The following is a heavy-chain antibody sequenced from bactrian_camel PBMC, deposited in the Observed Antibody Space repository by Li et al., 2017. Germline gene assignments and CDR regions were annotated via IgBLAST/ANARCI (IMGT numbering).Heavy chain of an antibody. CDR2: INSSGRST. D-gene: IGHD3*01. CDR1: GFTFSDYT. CDR3: VRAFVRTVIPEY. Sequence: VQLVESGGGLVQPGGSLRLSCAASGFTFSDYTMTWVRQAPGKGLEWVSDINSSGRSTNYADSVKGRFTISRDNAKNTVYLQMNSLKPEDTAVYYCVRAFVRTVIPEYWGQGTQVTVS. V-gene: IGHV3S40*01. J-gene: IGHJ4*01.